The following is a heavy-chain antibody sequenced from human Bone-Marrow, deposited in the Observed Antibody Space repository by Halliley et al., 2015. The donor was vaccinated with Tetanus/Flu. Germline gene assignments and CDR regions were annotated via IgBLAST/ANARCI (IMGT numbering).Heavy chain of an antibody. CDR2: VYYSGST. J-gene: IGHJ3*02. Sequence: GLEWIGYVYYSGSTNYNPSRKSRVTISVDTSKNQFSLKLTSVTAADTAVYFCGGSQGSPDAFDIWGQGTEVTVSS. D-gene: IGHD3-10*01. V-gene: IGHV4-59*01. CDR3: GGSQGSPDAFDI.